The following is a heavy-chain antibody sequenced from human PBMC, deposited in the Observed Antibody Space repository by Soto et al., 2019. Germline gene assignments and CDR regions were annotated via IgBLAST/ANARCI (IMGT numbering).Heavy chain of an antibody. V-gene: IGHV4-30-4*01. J-gene: IGHJ4*02. Sequence: PSETLSLTCTVSGGSISSGDYYWSWIRQPPGKGLEWIGYIYYSGSTYYNPSLKSRVTISVDTSKNQFSLKLSSVTAAYTAVYYCARGRYYDSSGYYYIWGQGTLVTVSS. CDR1: GGSISSGDYY. CDR2: IYYSGST. D-gene: IGHD3-22*01. CDR3: ARGRYYDSSGYYYI.